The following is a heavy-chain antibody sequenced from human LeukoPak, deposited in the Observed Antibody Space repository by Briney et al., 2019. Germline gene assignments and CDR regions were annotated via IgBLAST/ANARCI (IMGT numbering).Heavy chain of an antibody. CDR1: GGSISSYY. CDR3: ARAISSGWFKNAFDI. V-gene: IGHV4-4*07. Sequence: SETLSLTCTVSGGSISSYYWSWIRQPAGKGLEWIGRIYSTGSTNYNPSLKSRVTMPVDTSKNQFSLNLSSVTAADTAVYDCARAISSGWFKNAFDIWGQGTMVTVSS. J-gene: IGHJ3*02. D-gene: IGHD6-19*01. CDR2: IYSTGST.